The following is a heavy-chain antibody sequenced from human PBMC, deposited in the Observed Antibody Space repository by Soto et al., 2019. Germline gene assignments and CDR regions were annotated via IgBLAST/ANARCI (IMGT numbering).Heavy chain of an antibody. V-gene: IGHV4-31*03. CDR2: IYFSGTT. D-gene: IGHD5-18*01. CDR1: VGSINSGGFY. J-gene: IGHJ4*02. Sequence: SETLSLTCTFSVGSINSGGFYCSWIRQHPWKGLEWIGYIYFSGTTYYNPSLKSRLTISLDTSKNQFSLKLSSVTAADTAVYYCARLYVITAVIKTGYFDYWGQGALVSVS. CDR3: ARLYVITAVIKTGYFDY.